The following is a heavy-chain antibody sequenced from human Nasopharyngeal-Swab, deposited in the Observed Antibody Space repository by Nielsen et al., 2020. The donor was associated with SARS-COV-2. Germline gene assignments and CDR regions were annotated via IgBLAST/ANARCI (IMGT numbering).Heavy chain of an antibody. D-gene: IGHD2-15*01. V-gene: IGHV3-48*04. CDR3: ARGTIVGYCSGGSCLRDGMDV. J-gene: IGHJ6*02. Sequence: VRQAPRKGLEWVSYISSSSSTIYYADSVKGRFTISRDNAKNSLYLQMNSLRAEDTAVYYCARGTIVGYCSGGSCLRDGMDVWGQGTTVTVSS. CDR2: ISSSSSTI.